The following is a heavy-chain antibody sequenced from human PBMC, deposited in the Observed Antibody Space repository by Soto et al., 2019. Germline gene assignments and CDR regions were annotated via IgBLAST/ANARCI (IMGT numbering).Heavy chain of an antibody. CDR1: GFTFSSYA. V-gene: IGHV3-23*01. D-gene: IGHD6-19*01. J-gene: IGHJ6*02. Sequence: GGSLRLSCAASGFTFSSYAMSWVRQAPGKGLEWVSAISGSGGSTYYADSVKGRFTIFRDNSKNTLYLQMNSLRAEDTAVYYCAKERYSSGWYGYYYYGMDVWGQGTTVTVSS. CDR3: AKERYSSGWYGYYYYGMDV. CDR2: ISGSGGST.